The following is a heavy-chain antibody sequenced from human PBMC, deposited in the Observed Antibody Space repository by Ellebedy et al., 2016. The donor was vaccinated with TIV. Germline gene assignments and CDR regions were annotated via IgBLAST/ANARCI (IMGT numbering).Heavy chain of an antibody. CDR3: ARNSRPVGYCSVVSCEPSYGMDV. CDR1: GYTFTTYG. V-gene: IGHV1-18*01. J-gene: IGHJ6*02. D-gene: IGHD2-15*01. Sequence: AASVKVSCKASGYTFTTYGINWVRQAPGQGPEWMGWISVHDGKTTYAQKFQGRVTMNTDTSTSTAYMDLRSLRSDDTAVYYCARNSRPVGYCSVVSCEPSYGMDVWGQGTTVTVSS. CDR2: ISVHDGKT.